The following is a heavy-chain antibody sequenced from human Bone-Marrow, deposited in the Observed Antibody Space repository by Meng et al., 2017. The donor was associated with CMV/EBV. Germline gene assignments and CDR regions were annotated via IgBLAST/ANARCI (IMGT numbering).Heavy chain of an antibody. V-gene: IGHV3-11*01. Sequence: CAASKFTFSDYYMGWIRQAPGKGLEWVSYISSAGETKHCAASVKGRFTVSRDNFKSSLNLQMNSLRAEDTAVYYCAKGGSSDYFFPDWGQGTLVTVSS. D-gene: IGHD3-22*01. CDR1: KFTFSDYY. CDR3: AKGGSSDYFFPD. J-gene: IGHJ4*02. CDR2: ISSAGETK.